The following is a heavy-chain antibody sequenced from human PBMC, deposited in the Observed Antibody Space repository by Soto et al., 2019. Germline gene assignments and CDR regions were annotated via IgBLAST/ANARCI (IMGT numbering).Heavy chain of an antibody. J-gene: IGHJ4*02. CDR3: ARVLRGALHYGQHQHLLIETNYFDY. V-gene: IGHV3-30-3*01. Sequence: QVQLVESGGGVVQPGRSLRLSCAASGFTFSSYAMHWVRQAPGKGLEWVAVISYDGSNKYYADSVKGRFTISRDNSKNTLYLQMNSLRAEDTAVYYCARVLRGALHYGQHQHLLIETNYFDYWGQGTLVTVSS. CDR1: GFTFSSYA. CDR2: ISYDGSNK. D-gene: IGHD4-17*01.